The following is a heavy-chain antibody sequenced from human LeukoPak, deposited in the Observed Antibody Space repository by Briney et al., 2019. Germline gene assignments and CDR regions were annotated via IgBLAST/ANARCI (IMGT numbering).Heavy chain of an antibody. D-gene: IGHD1-26*01. CDR2: ISGSGGGT. J-gene: IGHJ4*02. Sequence: GGSLRLSCAASGFTFNSYAMSWVRQAPEKGLEWIATISGSGGGTYYADSVKGRFTISRDDSKNTLYLQMNSLRAEDTAVYYCAKDLGRYRNNYFDYWGQGTLVTVSS. CDR3: AKDLGRYRNNYFDY. CDR1: GFTFNSYA. V-gene: IGHV3-23*01.